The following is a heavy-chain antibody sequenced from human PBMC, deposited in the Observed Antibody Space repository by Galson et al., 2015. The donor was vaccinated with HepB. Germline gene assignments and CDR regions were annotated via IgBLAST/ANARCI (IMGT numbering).Heavy chain of an antibody. J-gene: IGHJ4*02. CDR2: IWYDGSNK. D-gene: IGHD6-6*01. V-gene: IGHV3-33*03. CDR1: GFTFSSYG. Sequence: SLRLSCAASGFTFSSYGMHWVRQAPGKGLEWVAVIWYDGSNKYYADSVKGRFTISRDNSKNTLYLQMNSLRAEDTAVYYCAIEYSSSSPGLHYWGQGTLVTVSS. CDR3: AIEYSSSSPGLHY.